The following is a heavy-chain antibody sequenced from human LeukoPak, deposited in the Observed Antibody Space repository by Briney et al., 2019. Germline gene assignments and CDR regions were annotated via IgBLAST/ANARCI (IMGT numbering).Heavy chain of an antibody. V-gene: IGHV1-3*01. Sequence: GASVKVSCKASGYTFTSYAMHWVRQAPGQRLEWMGWINAGNGNTKYSQKFQGRVTITRDTSASTAYMELSSLRPEDTAVYYCAIGTVPATAQVDYWGQGTLVTVSS. D-gene: IGHD2-2*01. CDR2: INAGNGNT. CDR3: AIGTVPATAQVDY. J-gene: IGHJ4*02. CDR1: GYTFTSYA.